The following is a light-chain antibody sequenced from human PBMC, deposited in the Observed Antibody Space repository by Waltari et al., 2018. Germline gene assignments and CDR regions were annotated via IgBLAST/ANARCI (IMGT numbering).Light chain of an antibody. CDR3: MQALQTPLT. V-gene: IGKV2-28*01. CDR2: MAS. CDR1: QRLQYSNGYHY. Sequence: IVXTQSPLSLSVTLGEPASXXCRSXQRLQYSNGYHYLDWYLQRPGQSPHQLIYMASTRAFDVXXXFSGSGXGXXFXQXXXXVETEDXWXXYGMQALQTPLTXXXXXXVXI. J-gene: IGKJ4*01.